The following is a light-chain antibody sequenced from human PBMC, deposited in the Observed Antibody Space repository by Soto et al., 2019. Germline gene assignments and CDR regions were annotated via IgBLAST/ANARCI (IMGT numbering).Light chain of an antibody. CDR1: SSDVGGYEY. V-gene: IGLV2-14*03. J-gene: IGLJ1*01. Sequence: QSVLSQPGSLSGSPGQSITIFCTGSSSDVGGYEYASWHQQHPGKAPKVMIYDVSDRPSGVSSRFSGSKSGNTASLTISGLQAEDEADYYCSSYTRSATYVFGTGTKVTVL. CDR2: DVS. CDR3: SSYTRSATYV.